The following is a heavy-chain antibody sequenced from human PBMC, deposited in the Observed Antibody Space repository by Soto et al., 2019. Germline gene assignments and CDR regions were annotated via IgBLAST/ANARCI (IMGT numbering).Heavy chain of an antibody. Sequence: PSEPLSLTCTVSGGSISSYYWSWIRQPPGKGLEWIGYIYYSGSTNYNPSLKSRVTISVDTSKNQFSLKLSSVTAADTAVYYCARSDYDADAFDIWGQGTMVTVSS. V-gene: IGHV4-59*01. D-gene: IGHD4-17*01. CDR2: IYYSGST. J-gene: IGHJ3*02. CDR3: ARSDYDADAFDI. CDR1: GGSISSYY.